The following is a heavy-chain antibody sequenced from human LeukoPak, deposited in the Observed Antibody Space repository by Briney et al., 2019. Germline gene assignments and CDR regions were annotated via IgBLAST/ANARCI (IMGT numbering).Heavy chain of an antibody. Sequence: GGSLRLSCAASGFTFSSYATHWVRQAPGKGLEWVAVISYDGGNKYYADSVKGRFTISRDNSKNTLYLQMNSLRAEDTAVYYCAKYLYGGYAPLDYWGQGTLVTVSS. CDR1: GFTFSSYA. CDR2: ISYDGGNK. CDR3: AKYLYGGYAPLDY. D-gene: IGHD5-12*01. J-gene: IGHJ4*02. V-gene: IGHV3-30-3*02.